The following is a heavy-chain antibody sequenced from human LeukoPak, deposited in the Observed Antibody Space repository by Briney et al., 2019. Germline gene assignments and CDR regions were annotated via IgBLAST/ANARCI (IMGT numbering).Heavy chain of an antibody. CDR3: AKDRAGLVAPHGAFDI. Sequence: LPGGSLRLSCAASGFTFSSYGMHWVRQAPGKGLEWVAFIRYDGSNKYYADSVKGRFTISRDNSKNTLYLQMNSLRAEDTAVYYCAKDRAGLVAPHGAFDIWGQGTMVTVSS. D-gene: IGHD6-6*01. J-gene: IGHJ3*02. V-gene: IGHV3-30*02. CDR1: GFTFSSYG. CDR2: IRYDGSNK.